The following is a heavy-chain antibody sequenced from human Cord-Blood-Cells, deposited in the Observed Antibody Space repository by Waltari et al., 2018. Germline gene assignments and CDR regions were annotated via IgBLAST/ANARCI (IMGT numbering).Heavy chain of an antibody. CDR2: IKSKTDGGTT. CDR3: TTVSSNWGSFDY. V-gene: IGHV3-15*01. D-gene: IGHD7-27*01. J-gene: IGHJ4*02. CDR1: GFTFSNAW. Sequence: EVQLVESGGGLVKPGGSLRLSCAASGFTFSNAWMSWVRQAPGKGLGWVGRIKSKTDGGTTDYAAPVKGRFTISRDDSKNTLYLQMNSLKTEDTAVYYCTTVSSNWGSFDYWGQGTLVTVSS.